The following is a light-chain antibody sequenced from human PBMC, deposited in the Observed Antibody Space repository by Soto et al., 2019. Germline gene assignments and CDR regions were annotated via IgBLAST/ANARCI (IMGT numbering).Light chain of an antibody. Sequence: QSALTQPASVSGSPGQSITISCTGTSSDVGAYDYVSWYQQHPDKAPKLMIYEVSNRPSGVSNRFSGSKSVNTATLTISGLQAVDEADYYCSSYTSSSTRVFGTGTKV. CDR1: SSDVGAYDY. V-gene: IGLV2-14*03. CDR2: EVS. J-gene: IGLJ1*01. CDR3: SSYTSSSTRV.